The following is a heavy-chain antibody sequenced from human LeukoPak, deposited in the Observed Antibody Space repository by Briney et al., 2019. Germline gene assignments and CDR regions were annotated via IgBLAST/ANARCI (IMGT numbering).Heavy chain of an antibody. D-gene: IGHD6-13*01. J-gene: IGHJ4*02. CDR3: AREEGIVQQLDY. CDR2: IYYSGST. V-gene: IGHV4-39*07. Sequence: SETLSLTCTVSGGSISSSSYYWGWIRQPPGKGLEWIGSIYYSGSTYYNPSLKSRVTISVDTSKNQFSLKLSSVTAADTAVYYCAREEGIVQQLDYWGQGTLVTVSS. CDR1: GGSISSSSYY.